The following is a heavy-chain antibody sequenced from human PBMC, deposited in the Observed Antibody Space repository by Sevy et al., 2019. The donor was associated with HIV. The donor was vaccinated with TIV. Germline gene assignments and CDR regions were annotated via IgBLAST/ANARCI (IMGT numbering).Heavy chain of an antibody. CDR2: INSDGSIT. D-gene: IGHD7-27*01. V-gene: IGHV3-74*01. CDR1: GFTFSPYW. J-gene: IGHJ4*02. Sequence: GGSLRLSCAASGFTFSPYWMHWVRQAPGKGLVWVSRINSDGSITEYADSVKGRFTTSRDNAKNTLYLQMNSLRAEDTAVYYCTRVWGSVPFDHWGQGTLVTVSS. CDR3: TRVWGSVPFDH.